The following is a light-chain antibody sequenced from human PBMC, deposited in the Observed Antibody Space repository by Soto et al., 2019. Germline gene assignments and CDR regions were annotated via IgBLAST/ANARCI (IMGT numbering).Light chain of an antibody. V-gene: IGKV3-15*01. J-gene: IGKJ4*01. CDR1: QSVGSK. CDR2: DAF. CDR3: QQYNNWPPLT. Sequence: EVVMTQSQATLSVSPGERATLSCRASQSVGSKLAWYQQKPGQAPRLLIFDAFTRATGIPARFSGSGSGTEFTLFISSLQSEDFAVYYCQQYNNWPPLTFGGGTKVEI.